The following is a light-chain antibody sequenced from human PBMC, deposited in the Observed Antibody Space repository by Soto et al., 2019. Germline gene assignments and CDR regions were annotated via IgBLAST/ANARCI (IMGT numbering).Light chain of an antibody. CDR1: SSNIGAGYD. J-gene: IGLJ1*01. V-gene: IGLV1-40*01. CDR2: GNS. Sequence: QSVLTQPPSVSGAPGQRVTISCTGSSSNIGAGYDVHWYQQLPGTAPKLLIYGNSNRPSGVPDRFSGSKSGTPASLAITGLQAEDEADYYCQSYDSSLSAHVFGTGTKLTVL. CDR3: QSYDSSLSAHV.